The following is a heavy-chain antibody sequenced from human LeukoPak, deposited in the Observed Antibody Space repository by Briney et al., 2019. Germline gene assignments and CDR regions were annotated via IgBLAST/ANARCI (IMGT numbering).Heavy chain of an antibody. CDR2: MNPNSGNT. J-gene: IGHJ4*02. CDR3: ARRYSSGWYYFDY. D-gene: IGHD6-19*01. CDR1: GYTFTSYD. Sequence: ASVKVSCKASGYTFTSYDINWVRQATGQGLEWMGWMNPNSGNTGYAQKFQGRVTMTRNTSISTAYMELSSLRSEDTAVYYRARRYSSGWYYFDYWGQGTLVTVSS. V-gene: IGHV1-8*01.